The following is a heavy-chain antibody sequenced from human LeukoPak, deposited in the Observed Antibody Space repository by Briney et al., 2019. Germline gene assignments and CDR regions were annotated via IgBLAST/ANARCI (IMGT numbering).Heavy chain of an antibody. V-gene: IGHV3-11*01. CDR1: GFTFGDYY. CDR3: ARARYSSSWYPLYYYYYGMDV. Sequence: PGGSLRLSCAASGFTFGDYYMSWIRQAPGKGLEWVSYISSSGSTIYYADSVKGRFTISRDNAKNSLYLQMNSLRAEDTAVYYCARARYSSSWYPLYYYYYGMDVWGQGTTVTVSS. CDR2: ISSSGSTI. J-gene: IGHJ6*02. D-gene: IGHD6-13*01.